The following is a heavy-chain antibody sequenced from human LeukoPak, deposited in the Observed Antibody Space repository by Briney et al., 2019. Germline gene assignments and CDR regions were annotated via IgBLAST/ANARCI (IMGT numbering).Heavy chain of an antibody. CDR1: GYTFTSYC. D-gene: IGHD5-12*01. V-gene: IGHV1-18*01. Sequence: ASVKVSCKASGYTFTSYCIRWVRQAPGQGLEWMGWISPYNGNTNYAQKLQGRVTMTTDTSTSTAYMELRSLRSDDTAVYYCARVGDEGIVATTWGEGTLVTVSS. CDR2: ISPYNGNT. CDR3: ARVGDEGIVATT. J-gene: IGHJ4*02.